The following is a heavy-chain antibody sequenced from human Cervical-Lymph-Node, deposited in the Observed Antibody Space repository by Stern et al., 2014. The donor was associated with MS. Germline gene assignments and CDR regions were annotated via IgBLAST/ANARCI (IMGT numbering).Heavy chain of an antibody. D-gene: IGHD4-23*01. V-gene: IGHV3-74*01. CDR1: GFTFSSYW. CDR3: ARAYAGNRNFDY. Sequence: EVQLVESGGGLVQPGGSLRLSCAASGFTFSSYWMHWVRQAPGKGLVWVSRINYDGSSIAYADSVKGRFTISRDNAKNMLYLQMSSLGAEDKAVYHCARAYAGNRNFDYWGQGALVTVSS. CDR2: INYDGSSI. J-gene: IGHJ4*02.